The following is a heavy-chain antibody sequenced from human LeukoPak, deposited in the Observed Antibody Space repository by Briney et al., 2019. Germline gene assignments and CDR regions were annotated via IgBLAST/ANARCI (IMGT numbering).Heavy chain of an antibody. J-gene: IGHJ4*02. D-gene: IGHD3-22*01. V-gene: IGHV3-53*01. CDR1: GFTVSSNY. CDR3: ARYYYDSSGYYDDY. Sequence: GGSLRLSCAASGFTVSSNYMSWVRQAPGKGLEWVSVIYSGGSTYYADSVKGRFTISRDNSKNTLYLQMNSLRAEDTAAYYCARYYYDSSGYYDDYWGQGTLVTVSS. CDR2: IYSGGST.